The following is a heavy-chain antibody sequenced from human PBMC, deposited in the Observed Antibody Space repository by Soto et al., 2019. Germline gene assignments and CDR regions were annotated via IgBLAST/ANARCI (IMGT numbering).Heavy chain of an antibody. CDR2: ISAYDDKT. D-gene: IGHD6-19*01. CDR1: GSTFSTYL. J-gene: IGHJ4*02. CDR3: ARDRLIAVTGLLRN. V-gene: IGHV1-18*01. Sequence: ASVKVSSKAPGSTFSTYLISWLRHAPGQGPEWMGWISAYDDKTIYSQKLQGRVTLTADTSTTTAYMELRGLRFDDTAVYYCARDRLIAVTGLLRNWGQGTLVTVSS.